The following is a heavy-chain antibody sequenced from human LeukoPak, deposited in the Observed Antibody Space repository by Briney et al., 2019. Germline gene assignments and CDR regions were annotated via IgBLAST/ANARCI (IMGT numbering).Heavy chain of an antibody. Sequence: PGGSLRLSCAASGFTFSSYAMHWVRQAPGKGLEWVAVISYDGSNKYYADSVKGRFTISRDNSKNTLYLQMNSLRAEDTAVYYCARATYSSSFPDYWGQGTLVTVSP. CDR1: GFTFSSYA. CDR2: ISYDGSNK. V-gene: IGHV3-30-3*01. CDR3: ARATYSSSFPDY. J-gene: IGHJ4*02. D-gene: IGHD6-6*01.